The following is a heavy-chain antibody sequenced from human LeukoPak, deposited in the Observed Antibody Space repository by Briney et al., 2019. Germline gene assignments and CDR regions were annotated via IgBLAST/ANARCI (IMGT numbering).Heavy chain of an antibody. Sequence: GGSLRLSCAASGFIFRNYWMHWVRQAPGKGLVWVARINQNGITTTYTDSVKGRFTISRDNAKNSLYLQMDSLRVEDTAFYYCARDLAYSRLDYWGQGMLVTVSS. CDR2: INQNGITT. D-gene: IGHD5-18*01. J-gene: IGHJ4*02. CDR3: ARDLAYSRLDY. V-gene: IGHV3-74*01. CDR1: GFIFRNYW.